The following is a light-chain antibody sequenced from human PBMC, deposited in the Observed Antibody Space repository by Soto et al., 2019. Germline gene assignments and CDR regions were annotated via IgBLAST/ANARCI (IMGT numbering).Light chain of an antibody. CDR1: QSISSW. V-gene: IGKV1-5*03. J-gene: IGKJ1*01. CDR2: KAS. CDR3: QQYNGT. Sequence: DIQMTQSPSMLSASVGERVTITCRASQSISSWLAWYQQKPGKAPKLLIYKASNLESGVPSRFSGSGSGTEFTLTISSLQPDDFATYYCQQYNGTFGQGTKVDIK.